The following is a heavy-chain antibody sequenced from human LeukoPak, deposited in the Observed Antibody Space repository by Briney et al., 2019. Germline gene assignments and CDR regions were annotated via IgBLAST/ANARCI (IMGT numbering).Heavy chain of an antibody. J-gene: IGHJ4*02. Sequence: GATVKISCKVSGYTFTDYYMHWVRQAPGQGLEWMGWINPNSGGTNYAQKFQGRVTMTRDTSISTAYMELSRLRSDDTAVYYCARVWSGYYRYWGQGTLVTVSS. CDR1: GYTFTDYY. D-gene: IGHD3-3*01. V-gene: IGHV1-2*02. CDR3: ARVWSGYYRY. CDR2: INPNSGGT.